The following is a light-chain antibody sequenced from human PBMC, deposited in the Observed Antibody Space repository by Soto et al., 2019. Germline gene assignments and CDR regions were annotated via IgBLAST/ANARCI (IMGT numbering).Light chain of an antibody. CDR2: GAS. J-gene: IGKJ1*01. CDR1: QSVTSK. CDR3: QQYNIWRT. V-gene: IGKV3-15*01. Sequence: EIVMTQSPATLSVSPGERATLSCRASQSVTSKLAWYQQRPGQAPRLVIYGASTRATGIPARFSGSGSGTEFTLTISSLQSEDFAVYYCQQYNIWRTFGQGTKV.